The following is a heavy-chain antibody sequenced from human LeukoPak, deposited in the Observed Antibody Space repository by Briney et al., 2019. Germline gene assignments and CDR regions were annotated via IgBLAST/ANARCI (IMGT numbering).Heavy chain of an antibody. J-gene: IGHJ4*02. V-gene: IGHV3-23*01. D-gene: IGHD2-2*01. CDR3: AKDPGVVPAHYFDY. CDR2: TGSTGVST. CDR1: GFTFSSYA. Sequence: YPGGSLRLSCAASGFTFSSYAMNWVRQAPGKGLEWVSGTGSTGVSTFYADSVKGRFTVSRDNSKNTLSLQMNSLRAEDTAVYYCAKDPGVVPAHYFDYWGQGTLVTVSS.